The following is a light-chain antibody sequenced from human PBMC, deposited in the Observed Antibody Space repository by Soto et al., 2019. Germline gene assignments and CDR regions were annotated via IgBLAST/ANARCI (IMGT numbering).Light chain of an antibody. CDR1: NSDVGNYNS. Sequence: QSVLTQPASVSWSPGQSITISCTGTNSDVGNYNSVSWYQQHPGKAPKLMIYEVSKRPSGVSNHFSGSKSGNTASLTISGPQAEDGADYYCCSYAGSSPFVFGTGTKVTVL. CDR3: CSYAGSSPFV. CDR2: EVS. V-gene: IGLV2-23*02. J-gene: IGLJ1*01.